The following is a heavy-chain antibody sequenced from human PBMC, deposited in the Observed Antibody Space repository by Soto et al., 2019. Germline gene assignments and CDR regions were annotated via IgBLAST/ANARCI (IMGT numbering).Heavy chain of an antibody. D-gene: IGHD6-13*01. J-gene: IGHJ4*02. V-gene: IGHV1-69*13. CDR2: IIPIFGTT. CDR1: GGTFSSYA. Sequence: SVKVSCKASGGTFSSYAISWVRQAPGQGLEWMGGIIPIFGTTNYAQKFQGRVTITADESTSTAYMELSSLRSEDTAVYYCARDPFAAGTLIGIFDYWGQGTLVTVSS. CDR3: ARDPFAAGTLIGIFDY.